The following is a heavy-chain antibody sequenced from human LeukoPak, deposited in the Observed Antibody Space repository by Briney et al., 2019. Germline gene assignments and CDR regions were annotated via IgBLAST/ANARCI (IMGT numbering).Heavy chain of an antibody. CDR3: AQGDSSEPHGGFDY. CDR2: IYYSGST. V-gene: IGHV4-39*01. J-gene: IGHJ4*02. Sequence: KPSETLSLTCTVSGGSISSSSYYWGWIRQPPGKGLEWIGSIYYSGSTYYNPSLKSRVTISVDTSKNQFSLKLSSVTAADTAVYYCAQGDSSEPHGGFDYWGQGTLVTVSS. D-gene: IGHD3-22*01. CDR1: GGSISSSSYY.